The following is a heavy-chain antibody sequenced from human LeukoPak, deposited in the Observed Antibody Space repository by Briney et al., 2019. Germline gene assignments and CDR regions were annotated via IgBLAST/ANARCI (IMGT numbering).Heavy chain of an antibody. CDR1: GFTVSSNY. CDR3: ARVEDIVATLDY. V-gene: IGHV3-66*02. Sequence: GGSLRLSCAASGFTVSSNYMSWVRQAPGKGLEWVSVIYSGGSTYYADSVKGRFTISRDDSKNTLYLQMNSLRAEDTAVYYCARVEDIVATLDYWGQGTLVTVSS. CDR2: IYSGGST. J-gene: IGHJ4*02. D-gene: IGHD5-12*01.